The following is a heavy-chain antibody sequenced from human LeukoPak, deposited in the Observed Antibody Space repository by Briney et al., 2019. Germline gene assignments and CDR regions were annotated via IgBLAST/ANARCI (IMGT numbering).Heavy chain of an antibody. CDR1: GFTFSSYG. Sequence: PGGSLRLSCAASGFTFSSYGMHWVRQAPGKGLEWVAVISYDGSNKYYADSVKGRFTISRDNSKNTLYLQMNSLRAEDTAVYYCAKEGGGSTFGSDYRGQGTLVTVSS. V-gene: IGHV3-30*18. CDR2: ISYDGSNK. J-gene: IGHJ4*02. D-gene: IGHD3-10*01. CDR3: AKEGGGSTFGSDY.